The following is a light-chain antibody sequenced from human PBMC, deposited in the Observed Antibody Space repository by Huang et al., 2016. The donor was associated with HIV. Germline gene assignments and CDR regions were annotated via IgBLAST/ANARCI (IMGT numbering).Light chain of an antibody. CDR2: WAS. V-gene: IGKV4-1*01. CDR3: QQYYSTPPA. CDR1: QSVLYSSNNKNY. Sequence: IVMTQSPDSLAVSLGGMATINCKSSQSVLYSSNNKNYLAWYQQKPGQPRQLLIYWASTRESGVPDRVSGSGSGTDFTLTISSLQAEDVAVYYCQQYYSTPPAFGGGTKVEIK. J-gene: IGKJ4*01.